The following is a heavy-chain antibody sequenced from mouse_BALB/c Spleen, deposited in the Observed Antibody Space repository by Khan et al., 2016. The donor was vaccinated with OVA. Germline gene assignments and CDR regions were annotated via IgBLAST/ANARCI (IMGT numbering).Heavy chain of an antibody. CDR2: THPTNGRT. J-gene: IGHJ2*01. CDR3: ARIKKIVATYFDY. D-gene: IGHD1-1*01. CDR1: GYTFTSYW. V-gene: IGHV1S81*02. Sequence: QVQLKESGAELVKAGASVKMSCKASGYTFTSYWMHWVKQRLGQGLEWIAETHPTNGRTYYNEKLKSKPTLTVDKSSSTAYMLLSGPTFEDSAVYYSARIKKIVATYFDYWGQGTTLTVSS.